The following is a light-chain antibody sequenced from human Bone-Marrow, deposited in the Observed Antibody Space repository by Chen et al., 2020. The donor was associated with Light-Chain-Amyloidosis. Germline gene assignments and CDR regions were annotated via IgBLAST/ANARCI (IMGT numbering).Light chain of an antibody. J-gene: IGLJ3*02. V-gene: IGLV2-18*02. CDR1: SSYIGNWNS. CDR3: ISFTNINTCV. Sequence: QSALPQPRSVSGSPGHSVKISCTGTSSYIGNWNSVSWRQQPPGTSPQLMIYECSNRPSGVPDRFSGSKSGNTASLTISGLQAEDEAYYYCISFTNINTCVFGGGTRLTVL. CDR2: ECS.